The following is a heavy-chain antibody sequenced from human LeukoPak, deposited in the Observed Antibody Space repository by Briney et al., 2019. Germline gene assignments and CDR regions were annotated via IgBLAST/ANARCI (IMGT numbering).Heavy chain of an antibody. J-gene: IGHJ4*02. V-gene: IGHV4-34*01. Sequence: KTSETQSLTCAVYGGSFSGYYWSWIRQPPGKGLEWIGEINHSGSTNYNPSLKSRVTISVDTSKNQFSLKLSSVTAADTAVYYCARGFSLGITMIVVVITGDYFDYWGQRNLVSASS. CDR2: INHSGST. CDR1: GGSFSGYY. D-gene: IGHD3-22*01. CDR3: ARGFSLGITMIVVVITGDYFDY.